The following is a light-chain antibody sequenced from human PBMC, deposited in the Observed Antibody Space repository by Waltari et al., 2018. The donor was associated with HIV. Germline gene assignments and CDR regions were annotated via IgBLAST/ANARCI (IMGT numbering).Light chain of an antibody. Sequence: SYVLPQPPSVSVAPGQTARITCGGNNIGSKSVHWYQQRPGQAPVLVVYDDSDRPSGIPELFSGSKSGNTATLTISSAEAGDEADYYCQVWDSSSDHYVFGTGTKVTV. CDR3: QVWDSSSDHYV. CDR2: DDS. J-gene: IGLJ1*01. V-gene: IGLV3-21*02. CDR1: NIGSKS.